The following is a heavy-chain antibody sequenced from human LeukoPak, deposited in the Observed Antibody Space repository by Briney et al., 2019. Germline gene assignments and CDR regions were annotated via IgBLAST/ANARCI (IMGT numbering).Heavy chain of an antibody. V-gene: IGHV4-30-4*01. J-gene: IGHJ5*02. CDR3: ARGGRALGWFDP. CDR2: IYYSGST. Sequence: SETLSLTCTVSGGSISSGDCYWRWIRQPPGKGLEWIGYIYYSGSTYYNPSLKSRVTISVDTSKNQFSLKLSSVTAADTAVYYCARGGRALGWFDPWGQGTLVTVSS. CDR1: GGSISSGDCY. D-gene: IGHD3-3*02.